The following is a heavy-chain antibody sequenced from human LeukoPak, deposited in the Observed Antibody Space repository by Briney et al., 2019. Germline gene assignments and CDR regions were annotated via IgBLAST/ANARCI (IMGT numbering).Heavy chain of an antibody. D-gene: IGHD6-19*01. CDR1: GFTFSSYA. CDR3: AKDEDSSGWMEIDY. J-gene: IGHJ4*02. V-gene: IGHV3-23*01. Sequence: PGGSLRLSCAASGFTFSSYAMTWVRQAPGKGLEWVSGISGSGGSTYYADSVKGRFTISRDNSKNTLYLQMNSLRAEDTAVYYCAKDEDSSGWMEIDYWGQGTLVTVSS. CDR2: ISGSGGST.